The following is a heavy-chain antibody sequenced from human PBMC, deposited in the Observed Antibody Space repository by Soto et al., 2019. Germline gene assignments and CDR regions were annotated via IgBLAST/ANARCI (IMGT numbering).Heavy chain of an antibody. CDR2: ISFDGSNE. CDR1: GFTFSDYA. D-gene: IGHD4-17*01. J-gene: IGHJ6*02. CDR3: ARPAATVIFYSGMDV. Sequence: PGGSLRLSCAASGFTFSDYAMHWVRQAPGKVLEWVAIISFDGSNEHYADSVQGRFTISRDNSENTLYLQMNSLRADDTAVYYCARPAATVIFYSGMDVWGQGTTVNVSS. V-gene: IGHV3-30-3*01.